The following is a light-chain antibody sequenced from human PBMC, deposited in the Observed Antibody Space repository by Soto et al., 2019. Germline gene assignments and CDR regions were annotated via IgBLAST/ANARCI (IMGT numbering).Light chain of an antibody. CDR3: QRYNNWPLT. Sequence: EIVMTQSPATLPVSPGEGATLSCRASQGIGSTLAWYQHKPGQTPRLLIYDASTRATGVPARFSGSGSGTEFTLTINSLQSGDFAVYYCQRYNNWPLTFGGGTKVDIK. CDR2: DAS. CDR1: QGIGST. V-gene: IGKV3-15*01. J-gene: IGKJ4*01.